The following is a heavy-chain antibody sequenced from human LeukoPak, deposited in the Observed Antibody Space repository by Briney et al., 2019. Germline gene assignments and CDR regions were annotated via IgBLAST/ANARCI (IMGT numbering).Heavy chain of an antibody. CDR2: ISSSGSTI. Sequence: GGSLRLSCAASGFTFSSYEMNWVRQAPGKGLEWVSYISSSGSTIYYADSVKGRFTISRDNAKNSLYLHMNSLRAEATAVYYCARGSAGWLQSERSALDFDYWGQGTLVTVSS. D-gene: IGHD5-24*01. V-gene: IGHV3-48*03. CDR1: GFTFSSYE. J-gene: IGHJ4*02. CDR3: ARGSAGWLQSERSALDFDY.